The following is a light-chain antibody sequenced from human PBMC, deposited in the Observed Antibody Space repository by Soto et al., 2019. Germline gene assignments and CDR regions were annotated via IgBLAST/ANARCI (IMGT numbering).Light chain of an antibody. J-gene: IGKJ1*01. CDR3: QQYNNWWT. V-gene: IGKV3-15*01. CDR2: SVS. CDR1: QSVTNK. Sequence: EVMLSQSPATLSVTLGDRATLSFRASQSVTNKLAWYQQKPGQAPRLVIHSVSTRATGIPARFSGSGSGTEFTLTISSVQSEDFAVYYCQQYNNWWTFGQGTMA.